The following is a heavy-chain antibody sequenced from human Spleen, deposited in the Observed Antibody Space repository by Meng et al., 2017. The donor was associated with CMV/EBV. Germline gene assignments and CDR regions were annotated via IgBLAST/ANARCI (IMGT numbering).Heavy chain of an antibody. D-gene: IGHD4-11*01. CDR3: ARQSSYSSPPDV. J-gene: IGHJ6*02. V-gene: IGHV3-48*03. CDR1: GFTFSSYA. CDR2: IGSSDGTI. Sequence: GESLKISCAASGFTFSSYAMSWVRQAPGKGLEWISYIGSSDGTIYYADSVKGRFTISRDNARKSMYLQMNSLRAEDTAVYYCARQSSYSSPPDVWGQGTTVTVSS.